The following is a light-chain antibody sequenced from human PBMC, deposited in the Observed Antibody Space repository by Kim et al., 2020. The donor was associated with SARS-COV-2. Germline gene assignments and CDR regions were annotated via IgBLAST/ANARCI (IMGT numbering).Light chain of an antibody. V-gene: IGKV3-15*01. CDR3: QQYNNWPLT. CDR2: RAS. J-gene: IGKJ5*01. CDR1: QSVSTN. Sequence: EIVMTQSPATLSVSPGEGATLSCRASQSVSTNLAWYQHKPGQAPRLLIYRASTRATGIPARFSGSGSGTDFTLTISSLQSEDFAVYFCQQYNNWPLTFGQGTRLEIK.